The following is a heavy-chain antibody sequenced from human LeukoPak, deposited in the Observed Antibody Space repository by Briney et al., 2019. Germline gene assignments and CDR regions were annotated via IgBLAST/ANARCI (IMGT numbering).Heavy chain of an antibody. CDR1: GYTFTGYY. V-gene: IGHV1-2*02. CDR3: ARDDNYGIFVNVDY. CDR2: ISTSTGDT. D-gene: IGHD4-11*01. J-gene: IGHJ4*02. Sequence: GASVKVSCKASGYTFTGYYVHWVRQAPGQGLEWMGWISTSTGDTKYTQKFQGRVTLTTDTSTSTAYMELSSLRSDDTAVYYCARDDNYGIFVNVDYWGQGTLVTVSS.